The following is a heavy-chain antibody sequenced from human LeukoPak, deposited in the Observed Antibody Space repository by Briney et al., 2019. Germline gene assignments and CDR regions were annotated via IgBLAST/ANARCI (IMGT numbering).Heavy chain of an antibody. V-gene: IGHV3-48*04. CDR1: EFTFSSYS. Sequence: PGGSLRLSCSASEFTFSSYSMNWDRQAPGKRLEWVSYISSGGIGTIYYADSVKGRFTISRDNAKKSLYLQMNNLRAEHTAVYYVARNRFYSMDVWGQGTTVTVSS. D-gene: IGHD2/OR15-2a*01. J-gene: IGHJ6*02. CDR2: ISSGGIGTI. CDR3: ARNRFYSMDV.